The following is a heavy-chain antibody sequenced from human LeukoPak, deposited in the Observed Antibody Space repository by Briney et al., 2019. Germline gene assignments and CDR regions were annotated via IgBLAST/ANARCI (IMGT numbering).Heavy chain of an antibody. D-gene: IGHD3-10*01. CDR1: GYTFTSYG. J-gene: IGHJ4*02. CDR3: ARSRGLLWFGELSVDY. Sequence: ASVKVSCTASGYTFTSYGISWVRQAPGQGLEWMGWISAYNGNTNYAQKLQGRVTMTTDTSTSTAYMELRSLRSDDTAVYYCARSRGLLWFGELSVDYWGQGTLVTVSS. V-gene: IGHV1-18*01. CDR2: ISAYNGNT.